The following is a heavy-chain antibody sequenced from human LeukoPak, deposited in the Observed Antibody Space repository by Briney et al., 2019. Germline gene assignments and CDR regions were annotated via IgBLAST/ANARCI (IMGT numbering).Heavy chain of an antibody. V-gene: IGHV3-21*01. CDR2: ISTSSRYI. CDR1: GFTSSSYS. J-gene: IGHJ4*02. CDR3: ARDHTGFDY. Sequence: GGSLRLSCAASGFTSSSYSMNWVRQAPGEGLEWVSSISTSSRYIYYADSVKGRFTISRDNAKNSLYLQMNSLRAEDTAVYYCARDHTGFDYWGQGTLVTVSS. D-gene: IGHD2-8*02.